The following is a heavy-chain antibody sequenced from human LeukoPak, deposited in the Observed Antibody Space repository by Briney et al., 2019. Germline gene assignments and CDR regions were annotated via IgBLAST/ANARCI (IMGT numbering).Heavy chain of an antibody. D-gene: IGHD6-19*01. CDR3: ARDAPYSGGCCAFDI. V-gene: IGHV3-30-3*01. J-gene: IGHJ3*02. Sequence: PGGSLRLSCVGSGFTFSSYALHWLRQAPGKGLERVAVISADGTENYYADSVKGRFTMSRDNSKNTLFLQMNSLRTEDTAVYYCARDAPYSGGCCAFDIWGQGTTVTVSS. CDR1: GFTFSSYA. CDR2: ISADGTEN.